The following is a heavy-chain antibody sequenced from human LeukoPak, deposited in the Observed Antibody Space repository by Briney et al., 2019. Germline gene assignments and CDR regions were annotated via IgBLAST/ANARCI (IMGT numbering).Heavy chain of an antibody. J-gene: IGHJ5*02. V-gene: IGHV4-34*01. D-gene: IGHD5-12*01. Sequence: SETLSLTCAVYGGSFSGYYWSWIRQPPGKGLEWIGEINHSGSTNYNPSLKSRVTISVDTSKNQFSLKLSSVTAADTAVYYCARDARKGRGYSGYDRNWFDPWGQGTLVTVSP. CDR2: INHSGST. CDR1: GGSFSGYY. CDR3: ARDARKGRGYSGYDRNWFDP.